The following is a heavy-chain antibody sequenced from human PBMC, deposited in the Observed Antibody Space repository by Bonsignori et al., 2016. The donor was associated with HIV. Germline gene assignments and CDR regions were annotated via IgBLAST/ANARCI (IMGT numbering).Heavy chain of an antibody. D-gene: IGHD6-19*01. CDR2: ISAYNGNT. CDR3: ASGGALEQWLPLDY. J-gene: IGHJ4*02. CDR1: GYTFTSYG. V-gene: IGHV1-18*01. Sequence: ASVKVSCKASGYTFTSYGISWARQAPGQGLEWMGWISAYNGNTNYAQKLQGRVTMTTDTSTSTAYMELRSLRSDDTAVYYCASGGALEQWLPLDYWGQGTLVTVSS.